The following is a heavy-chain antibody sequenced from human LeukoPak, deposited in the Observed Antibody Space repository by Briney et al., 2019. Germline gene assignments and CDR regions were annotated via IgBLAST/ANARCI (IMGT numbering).Heavy chain of an antibody. CDR3: AKDRGQLLGDY. D-gene: IGHD1-1*01. J-gene: IGHJ4*02. V-gene: IGHV3-23*01. Sequence: PGGSLRLSCAASGFTFSGYALSWVRQAPGKGLEWVSAIRSTGIDTYYADSVKGRFTISRDNSKNTLYLQMNSLRAEDTAVYYCAKDRGQLLGDYWGQGTLVTVSS. CDR1: GFTFSGYA. CDR2: IRSTGIDT.